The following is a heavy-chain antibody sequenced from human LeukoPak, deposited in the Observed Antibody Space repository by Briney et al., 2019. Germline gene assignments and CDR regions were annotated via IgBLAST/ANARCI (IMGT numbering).Heavy chain of an antibody. CDR2: ISSSSSYI. V-gene: IGHV3-21*01. Sequence: GGSLRLSCAASGFTFSSYSMNWVRQAPGKGLEWVSSISSSSSYIYYADSVKGRFTISRDNAKNSLYLQMNSLRAEDTAVYYCARDEPSPDSTDLDYWGQGTLVTVSS. CDR3: ARDEPSPDSTDLDY. J-gene: IGHJ4*02. D-gene: IGHD2/OR15-2a*01. CDR1: GFTFSSYS.